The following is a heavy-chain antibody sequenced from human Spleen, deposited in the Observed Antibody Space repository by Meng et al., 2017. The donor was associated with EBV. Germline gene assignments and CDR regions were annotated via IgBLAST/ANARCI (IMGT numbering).Heavy chain of an antibody. J-gene: IGHJ4*02. CDR2: INTDTGNP. D-gene: IGHD1-26*01. CDR3: ARDGLGATMFDF. Sequence: QVQLVQSGAEVKKPGVSVKVSCKIPGYPLTEVYMHWLRQAPGKGLEWMGWINTDTGNPTYAPGFTGRFVFSLDTSLSTTYLQISSLKTEDTAVYFCARDGLGATMFDFWGQGTLVTVSS. V-gene: IGHV7-4-1*02. CDR1: GYPLTEVY.